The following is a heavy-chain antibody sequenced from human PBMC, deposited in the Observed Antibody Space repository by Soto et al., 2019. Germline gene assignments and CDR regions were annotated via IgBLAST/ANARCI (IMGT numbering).Heavy chain of an antibody. CDR1: GFTLRTYS. CDR2: ISSSSSTI. V-gene: IGHV3-48*01. D-gene: IGHD2-15*01. Sequence: GGSLRLSCAASGFTLRTYSMNWVRQAPGKGLEWVSSISSSSSTIYYADSVEGRFTISRDNAKNSLYLQMNSLRAEDTAVYYCARDSNCSGGSCYSLYYYMDVWGKGTTVTVSS. J-gene: IGHJ6*03. CDR3: ARDSNCSGGSCYSLYYYMDV.